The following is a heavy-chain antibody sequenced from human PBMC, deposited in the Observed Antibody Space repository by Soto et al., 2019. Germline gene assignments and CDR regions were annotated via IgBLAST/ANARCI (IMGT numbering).Heavy chain of an antibody. J-gene: IGHJ4*01. CDR1: GGTFSSHS. CDR3: AREVGYGDFSAALLD. V-gene: IGHV1-69*01. D-gene: IGHD4-17*01. Sequence: VQLMQSGVEVKQPGSSVKVSCKASGGTFSSHSINWVRQAPGQGLERMGGIITLFGTANYAQNFHGRVTITAYQSTSTAYMALNSLRSDDTAVYYCAREVGYGDFSAALLDWGHGTLVTVSS. CDR2: IITLFGTA.